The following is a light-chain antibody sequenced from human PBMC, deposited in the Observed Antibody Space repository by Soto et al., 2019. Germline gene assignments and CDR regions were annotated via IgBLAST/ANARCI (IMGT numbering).Light chain of an antibody. CDR3: QSYDGSLSGHV. J-gene: IGLJ1*01. V-gene: IGLV2-14*01. CDR1: GSDIAGYNY. CDR2: EVT. Sequence: QSALTQPASVSGSLGQSITISCTGTGSDIAGYNYISWYQQLPGKAPKLMIYEVTIRPSGISNRFSGSKSGNTASLTISGLQAEDEADYYCQSYDGSLSGHVFGTGTKLTVL.